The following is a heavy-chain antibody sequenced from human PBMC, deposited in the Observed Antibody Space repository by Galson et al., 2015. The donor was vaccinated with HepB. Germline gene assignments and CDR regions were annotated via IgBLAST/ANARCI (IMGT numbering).Heavy chain of an antibody. CDR2: INPNSGGT. V-gene: IGHV1-2*06. J-gene: IGHJ5*02. CDR3: ARGSGYYDFWSGYSDWFDP. D-gene: IGHD3-3*01. Sequence: SVKVSCKASGYTFTGYYMHWVRQAPGQGLEWMGRINPNSGGTNYAQKFQGRVTMTRDTSISTAYMELSSLRSEDTAVYYCARGSGYYDFWSGYSDWFDPWGQGTLVTVSS. CDR1: GYTFTGYY.